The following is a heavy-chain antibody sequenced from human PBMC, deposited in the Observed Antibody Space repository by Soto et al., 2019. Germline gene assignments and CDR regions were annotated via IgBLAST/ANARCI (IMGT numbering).Heavy chain of an antibody. CDR3: ARSDCYGVCRGKWLDP. CDR1: GGSISSDDW. D-gene: IGHD2-21*02. Sequence: SETLSLTCAVSGGSISSDDWWTWVRQTPGKGLEWIGEIYHSGTTNYNPSLMSRVTIAVDKAKSQFSLRLDSVTAADTAVYYCARSDCYGVCRGKWLDPWGQGILVTVSS. V-gene: IGHV4-4*02. CDR2: IYHSGTT. J-gene: IGHJ5*02.